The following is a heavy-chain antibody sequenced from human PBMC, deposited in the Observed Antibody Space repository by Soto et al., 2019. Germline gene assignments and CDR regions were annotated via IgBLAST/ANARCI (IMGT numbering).Heavy chain of an antibody. CDR1: GFTVSNNY. D-gene: IGHD2-8*02. Sequence: EVHLVESGGGLVQPGGSLRLSCAASGFTVSNNYMSWVRQAPGKGLEWVSAIYSGGVTYYADSVNGRFTISRDNSKNTLYLQMTSLRAEDTALYYCASTGSATIFDYWGQGTLVTVSS. V-gene: IGHV3-66*01. CDR3: ASTGSATIFDY. J-gene: IGHJ4*02. CDR2: IYSGGVT.